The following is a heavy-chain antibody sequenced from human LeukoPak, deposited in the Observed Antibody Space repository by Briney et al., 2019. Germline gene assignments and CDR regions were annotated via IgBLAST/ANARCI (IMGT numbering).Heavy chain of an antibody. CDR1: EFIYSDYW. Sequence: GGSLRLSCVASEFIYSDYWMSWVRQAPGKGLEWVANIKQGGREEKYVSSVKGRFAISRDDAKSTLYLQMDSLSGDDTAVYYCARDNGGWFDTWGRGTLVTVSS. V-gene: IGHV3-7*03. D-gene: IGHD3-10*01. CDR3: ARDNGGWFDT. J-gene: IGHJ5*02. CDR2: IKQGGREE.